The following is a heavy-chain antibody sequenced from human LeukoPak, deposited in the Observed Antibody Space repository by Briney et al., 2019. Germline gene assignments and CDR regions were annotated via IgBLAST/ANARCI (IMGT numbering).Heavy chain of an antibody. V-gene: IGHV3-23*01. CDR2: ISGSGGST. CDR3: AKDLEVVAVATSQDY. CDR1: GFTFSSYA. J-gene: IGHJ4*02. Sequence: GGSLRLSCAASGFTFSSYAMSWVRQAPGKGLEWVSAISGSGGSTYYADSVKGRFTISRDNSKNTLYLQMNSLRAENTAVYYCAKDLEVVAVATSQDYWGQGTLVTVSS. D-gene: IGHD2-15*01.